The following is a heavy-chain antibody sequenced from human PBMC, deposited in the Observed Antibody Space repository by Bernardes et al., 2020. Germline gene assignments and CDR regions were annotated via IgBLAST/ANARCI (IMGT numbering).Heavy chain of an antibody. CDR2: IDWDDDK. D-gene: IGHD6-13*01. Sequence: RQPPGKALEWLARIDWDDDKFYSTSLKTRLTISKDTSKNQVVLTMTNMDPVDTATYYCARSLPLWAAAGFPPPFDYWGQGTLVTVSS. V-gene: IGHV2-70*04. CDR3: ARSLPLWAAAGFPPPFDY. J-gene: IGHJ4*02.